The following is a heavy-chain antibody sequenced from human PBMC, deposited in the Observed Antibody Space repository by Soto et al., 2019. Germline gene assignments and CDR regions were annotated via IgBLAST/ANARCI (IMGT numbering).Heavy chain of an antibody. CDR2: IYYSGST. D-gene: IGHD3-10*01. CDR1: GGSISSGDYY. CDR3: ARDPITMVRGVINPG. V-gene: IGHV4-30-4*01. Sequence: SETLSLTCTVSGGSISSGDYYWSLIRQPPGKGLEWIGYIYYSGSTYYNPSLKSRVTISVDTSKNQFSLKLSSVTAADTAVYYCARDPITMVRGVINPGWGQGTLVTVS. J-gene: IGHJ4*02.